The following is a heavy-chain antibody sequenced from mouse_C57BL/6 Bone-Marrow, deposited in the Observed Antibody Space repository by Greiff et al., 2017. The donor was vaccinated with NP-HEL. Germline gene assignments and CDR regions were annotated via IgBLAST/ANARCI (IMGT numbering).Heavy chain of an antibody. V-gene: IGHV1-64*01. J-gene: IGHJ4*01. D-gene: IGHD2-3*01. CDR3: ARRDGYYAMDY. CDR1: GYTFTSYW. Sequence: VQLQQPGAELVKPGASVKLSCKASGYTFTSYWMHWVKQRPGQGLEWIGMIHPNSGSTNYNEKFKSKATLTVDKSPSTAYMQLSSLTSEDSAVYYCARRDGYYAMDYWGQGTSVTVSS. CDR2: IHPNSGST.